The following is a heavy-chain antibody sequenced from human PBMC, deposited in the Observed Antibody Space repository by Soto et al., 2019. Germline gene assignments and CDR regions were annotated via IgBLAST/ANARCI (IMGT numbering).Heavy chain of an antibody. V-gene: IGHV3-23*01. Sequence: PGGSLRLSCAASGFTFSSYAMSWVRQAPGKGLEWVSDISGSGGSTYYADSVKGRFTISRDNSKNTLYLQMNSLSAEDTAVYYCAKNDYVWGSYRYTYNWFDPWGQGTLVTVSS. CDR1: GFTFSSYA. CDR3: AKNDYVWGSYRYTYNWFDP. CDR2: ISGSGGST. D-gene: IGHD3-16*02. J-gene: IGHJ5*02.